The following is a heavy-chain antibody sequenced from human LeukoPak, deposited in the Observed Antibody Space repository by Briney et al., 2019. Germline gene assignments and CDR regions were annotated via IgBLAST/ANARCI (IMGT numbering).Heavy chain of an antibody. CDR3: AKDLMRDRWFGES. J-gene: IGHJ5*02. V-gene: IGHV3-30*02. Sequence: PGGSLRLSCAASGFTFSYYGMHWVRHAPGKGLEWVAFIRYDGNDKFYADSVKGRFAISRDTSRNTLYLQMNSLRAEDTAVYYCAKDLMRDRWFGESWGQGTLVTVSS. CDR2: IRYDGNDK. D-gene: IGHD3-10*01. CDR1: GFTFSYYG.